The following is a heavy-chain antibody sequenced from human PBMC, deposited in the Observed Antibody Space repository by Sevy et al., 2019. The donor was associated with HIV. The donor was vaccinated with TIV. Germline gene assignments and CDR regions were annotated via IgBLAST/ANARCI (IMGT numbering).Heavy chain of an antibody. Sequence: GGSLRLSCAASGFSVSSNYVSWVRQAPGKGLEWVSLIYSSGRTYYGDSVKGRFTISRDDSKNTLYLQMNSVRAEDTALYYCTRVHSGRYPFDYWGQGSLVTVSS. J-gene: IGHJ4*02. V-gene: IGHV3-53*01. CDR1: GFSVSSNY. CDR2: IYSSGRT. CDR3: TRVHSGRYPFDY. D-gene: IGHD3-22*01.